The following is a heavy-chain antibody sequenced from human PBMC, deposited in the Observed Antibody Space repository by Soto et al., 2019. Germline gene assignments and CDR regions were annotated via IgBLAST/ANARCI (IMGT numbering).Heavy chain of an antibody. CDR3: ARDNPFIAAVYYYFDY. V-gene: IGHV3-33*01. J-gene: IGHJ4*02. CDR1: GFTFSSYG. D-gene: IGHD6-13*01. CDR2: IWYDGSNK. Sequence: GGSLRLSCAASGFTFSSYGMHWVRQAPGKGLEWVAVIWYDGSNKYYADSVKGRFTISRDNSKNTLYLQMNSLRAEDTAVYYCARDNPFIAAVYYYFDYWGQGTLVTVSS.